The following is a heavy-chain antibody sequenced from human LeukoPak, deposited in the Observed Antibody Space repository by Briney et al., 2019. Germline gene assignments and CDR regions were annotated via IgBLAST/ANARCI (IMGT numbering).Heavy chain of an antibody. CDR1: GFTFSSYA. D-gene: IGHD5-12*01. J-gene: IGHJ4*02. V-gene: IGHV3-11*01. CDR3: ARDKEATSLLDY. CDR2: ISSSGSTI. Sequence: GSLRLSCAASGFTFSSYAMSWIRQAPGKGLEWVSYISSSGSTIYYADSVKGRFTISRDNAKNSLYLQMNSLRAEDTAVYYCARDKEATSLLDYWGQGTLVTVSS.